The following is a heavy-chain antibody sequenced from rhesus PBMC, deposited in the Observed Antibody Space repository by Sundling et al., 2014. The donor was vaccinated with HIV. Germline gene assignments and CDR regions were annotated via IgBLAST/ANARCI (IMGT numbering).Heavy chain of an antibody. V-gene: IGHV4S9*01. Sequence: QVQLQESGPGLVKPSETLSLTCAVSGGSISDYYFWNWIRQSPGKGLEWIGNIYGKSASTYYNPSLKSRVAISKDTSKNQFFVKLNSVTAADTAVYYCARDETGGGLDSWGQGVVVTVSS. CDR2: IYGKSAST. CDR3: ARDETGGGLDS. CDR1: GGSISDYYF. D-gene: IGHD3-34*01. J-gene: IGHJ6*01.